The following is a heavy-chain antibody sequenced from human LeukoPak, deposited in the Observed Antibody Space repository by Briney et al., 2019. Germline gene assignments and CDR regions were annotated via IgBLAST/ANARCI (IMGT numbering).Heavy chain of an antibody. CDR2: VKSKADGETI. CDR3: ATGRAFDI. V-gene: IGHV3-15*01. J-gene: IGHJ3*02. Sequence: GGSLRLSCAGSGITFSNAWMNWVRQAPGKGLEWVGRVKSKADGETIDYAAPVKDRFTVSRDDSKNMVYLQMNSLKTEDTAVYFCATGRAFDIWGQGTMVTVSS. CDR1: GITFSNAW.